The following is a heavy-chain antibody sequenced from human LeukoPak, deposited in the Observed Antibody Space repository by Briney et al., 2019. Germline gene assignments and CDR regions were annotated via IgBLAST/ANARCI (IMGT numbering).Heavy chain of an antibody. Sequence: GGSLRLSCAASGFTLSGSAMHWVRQASGKGLEWVGRIRSKANSYATAYAASVKGRFTISRDDSKNTAYLQMNSLKTEDTAVYYCTRRAGSSGYYYWYFDLWGRGSLVTVSS. CDR1: GFTLSGSA. D-gene: IGHD3-22*01. J-gene: IGHJ2*01. CDR2: IRSKANSYAT. CDR3: TRRAGSSGYYYWYFDL. V-gene: IGHV3-73*01.